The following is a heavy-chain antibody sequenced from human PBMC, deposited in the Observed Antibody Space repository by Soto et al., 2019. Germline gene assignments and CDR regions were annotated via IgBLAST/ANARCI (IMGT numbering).Heavy chain of an antibody. CDR2: ISAHNGNT. Sequence: QVQLVQSGAEVKKPGASVKVSCKASGYTFTSYGISWVRQAPGQGLEWMGWISAHNGNTNYAQKLQGRVTMTTDTSTSTAYMELRSLRSDDTAVYYGAREVNDYEPDDAFDIWGQGTMVTVSS. CDR1: GYTFTSYG. V-gene: IGHV1-18*01. J-gene: IGHJ3*02. CDR3: AREVNDYEPDDAFDI. D-gene: IGHD4-17*01.